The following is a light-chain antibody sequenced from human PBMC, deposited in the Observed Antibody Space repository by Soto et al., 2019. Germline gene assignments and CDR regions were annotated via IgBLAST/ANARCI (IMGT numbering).Light chain of an antibody. CDR3: YSYTTSSTYV. V-gene: IGLV2-14*01. J-gene: IGLJ1*01. CDR1: SRDVGGYNY. CDR2: DVS. Sequence: QSALTQPASLSWSPGQSITISCSGTSRDVGGYNYVSWYQQHPGKAPKVMIYDVSNRPSGVSNRFSGSKSGNTASLTISGLQAEDEADYYCYSYTTSSTYVFVTGNKVTVL.